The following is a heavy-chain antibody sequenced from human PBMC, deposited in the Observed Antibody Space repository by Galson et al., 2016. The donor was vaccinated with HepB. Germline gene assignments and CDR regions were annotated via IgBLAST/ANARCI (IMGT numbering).Heavy chain of an antibody. V-gene: IGHV3-30-3*01. D-gene: IGHD4-17*01. CDR2: ISYDGRDK. J-gene: IGHJ3*02. CDR3: ARDPYGDNDAFDI. CDR1: RFTFSRNA. Sequence: SLRLSCAASRFTFSRNAMHWVRQAPGKGLDWVAAISYDGRDKYYADSVKGRFTISRDNSRNMVYLEMNSLRPEDTAVYYCARDPYGDNDAFDIRGQGTMVSVSS.